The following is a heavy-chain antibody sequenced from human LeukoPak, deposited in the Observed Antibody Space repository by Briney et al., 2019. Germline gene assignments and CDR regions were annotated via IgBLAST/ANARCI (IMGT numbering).Heavy chain of an antibody. CDR2: IYYSGST. CDR3: ARDSVDNWNQGVWFDP. CDR1: GGSISSHY. D-gene: IGHD1-20*01. Sequence: SETLSLTCTVSGGSISSHYWSWIRQPPGKGLEWIGYIYYSGSTNYNPSLKSRVTISVDTSKNQFSLKLSSVTAADTAVYYCARDSVDNWNQGVWFDPWGQGTLVTVSS. V-gene: IGHV4-59*11. J-gene: IGHJ5*02.